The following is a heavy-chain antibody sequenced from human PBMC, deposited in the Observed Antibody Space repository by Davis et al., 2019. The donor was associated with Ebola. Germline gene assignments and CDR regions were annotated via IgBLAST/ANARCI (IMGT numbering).Heavy chain of an antibody. CDR3: ARQPLWFGQNYFEY. CDR1: GFTVSSNY. V-gene: IGHV3-53*01. D-gene: IGHD3-10*01. CDR2: IYSAGTT. J-gene: IGHJ4*02. Sequence: PGGSLRLSCAVSGFTVSSNYMSWVRQAPGKGLEWVSVIYSAGTTYYADSVKGRFTISRDNSKNMLYLQMNSLRAEDTAVYYCARQPLWFGQNYFEYWGQGTLVTVSS.